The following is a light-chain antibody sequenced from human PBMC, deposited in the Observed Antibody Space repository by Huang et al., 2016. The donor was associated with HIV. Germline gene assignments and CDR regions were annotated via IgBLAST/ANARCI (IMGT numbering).Light chain of an antibody. CDR2: DAS. J-gene: IGKJ4*01. Sequence: EIEMTQSPATLSVSPGERATLSCRASHSVDSDLAWYQQKHGQAPRLLIYDASTRATGSSAKFNGTVSGTEFSLSITNLQSEDFAVYYCQQYNDWPPLTFGGGTKVEI. V-gene: IGKV3-15*01. CDR3: QQYNDWPPLT. CDR1: HSVDSD.